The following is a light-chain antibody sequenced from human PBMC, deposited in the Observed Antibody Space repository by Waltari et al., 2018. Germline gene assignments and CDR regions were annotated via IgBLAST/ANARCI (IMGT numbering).Light chain of an antibody. CDR3: TSFSSDSTPLV. V-gene: IGLV2-14*03. CDR1: SSDIGIYNY. CDR2: DVS. J-gene: IGLJ1*01. Sequence: QSALTQPASVSGSLGQSITMSCTGTSSDIGIYNYVSWYQQHPGKAPMLLIYDVSNRPSGVSNRFSGSKSGNTASLTISGLQSEDEADYYCTSFSSDSTPLVFGTGTRVTV.